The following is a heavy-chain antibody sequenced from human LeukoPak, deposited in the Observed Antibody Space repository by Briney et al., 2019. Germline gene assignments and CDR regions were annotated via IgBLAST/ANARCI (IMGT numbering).Heavy chain of an antibody. CDR3: ARRAAGGRCFDY. J-gene: IGHJ4*02. CDR2: ISSGGSTI. CDR1: GFTFSDNY. D-gene: IGHD6-13*01. Sequence: GGSLRLSCAVSGFTFSDNYMSWIRQAPGKGLEWVSYISSGGSTISHADSVKGRFTISRDNAENSLYLQMNSLRAEDTAVYYCARRAAGGRCFDYWGQGTLVTVSS. V-gene: IGHV3-11*01.